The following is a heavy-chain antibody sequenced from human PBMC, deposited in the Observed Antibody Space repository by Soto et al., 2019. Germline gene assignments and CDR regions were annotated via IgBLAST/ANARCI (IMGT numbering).Heavy chain of an antibody. D-gene: IGHD6-19*01. CDR2: ISSSSSTI. V-gene: IGHV3-48*02. CDR1: GFTFSSYS. CDR3: ARERAVGIAVALNWFDP. J-gene: IGHJ5*02. Sequence: EVQLVESGGGLVQPGGSLRLSCAASGFTFSSYSMNWFRHAPGKGLEWVSYISSSSSTIYYADSVKCRFTISRDNAKNSLYLQMNSLRDEDTAVYYCARERAVGIAVALNWFDPWGQGTLVTVSS.